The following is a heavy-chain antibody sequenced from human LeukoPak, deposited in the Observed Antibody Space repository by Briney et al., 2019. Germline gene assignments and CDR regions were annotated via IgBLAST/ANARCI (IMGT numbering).Heavy chain of an antibody. J-gene: IGHJ4*02. CDR3: ARAPGGFHGDYSPIAY. V-gene: IGHV3-30-3*01. CDR2: TSDDGSAK. D-gene: IGHD4-17*01. CDR1: GFIFRSYT. Sequence: GRSLKLSCVASGFIFRSYTIHWVRQAPGKGLQWLALTSDDGSAKYYADSVKGRFTISRDNSQNTLYLQMNSLRADETAIYYCARAPGGFHGDYSPIAYWGQGTLVTVSS.